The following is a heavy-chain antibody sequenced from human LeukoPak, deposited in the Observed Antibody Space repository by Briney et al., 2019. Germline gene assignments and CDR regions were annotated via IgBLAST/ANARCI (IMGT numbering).Heavy chain of an antibody. D-gene: IGHD2-15*01. V-gene: IGHV3-30-3*01. CDR1: GLTFSSYA. J-gene: IGHJ4*02. CDR2: ISYDGSNK. Sequence: GGSLRLSCAAAGLTFSSYAMHWVRQAPGKGLEWVAVISYDGSNKYYADSVKGRFTISRDNSKNTLYLQMNSLRAEDTAVYYCAKGYCSGGSCYELFDYWGQGTLVTVSS. CDR3: AKGYCSGGSCYELFDY.